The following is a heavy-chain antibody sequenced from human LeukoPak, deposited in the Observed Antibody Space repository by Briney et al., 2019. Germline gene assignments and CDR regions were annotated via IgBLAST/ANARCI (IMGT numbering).Heavy chain of an antibody. CDR2: IWYDGSNK. CDR3: ARDRSGLYYFDY. CDR1: GFTFSSYD. Sequence: GGSLRLSCAASGFTFSSYDMHWVRQAPGKGLEWVAVIWYDGSNKYYADSVKGRFTISRDNSKNTLYLQMNSLRAEDTAVYYCARDRSGLYYFDYWGQGTLVTVSS. V-gene: IGHV3-33*01. D-gene: IGHD3-22*01. J-gene: IGHJ4*02.